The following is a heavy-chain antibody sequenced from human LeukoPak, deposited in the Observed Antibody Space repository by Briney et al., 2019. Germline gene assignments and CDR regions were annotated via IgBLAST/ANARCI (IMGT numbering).Heavy chain of an antibody. CDR1: GDSFSSYF. CDR3: AREITGTRGVDY. Sequence: PSETLSLTCTVFGDSFSSYFWSWIRQPAGKGLEWIGRMYTSGITNSNPSLKSRVTMSVDTSKNQFSLNLTSVTAADTAVYYCAREITGTRGVDYWGQGILVTVSS. D-gene: IGHD1-7*01. J-gene: IGHJ4*02. V-gene: IGHV4-4*07. CDR2: MYTSGIT.